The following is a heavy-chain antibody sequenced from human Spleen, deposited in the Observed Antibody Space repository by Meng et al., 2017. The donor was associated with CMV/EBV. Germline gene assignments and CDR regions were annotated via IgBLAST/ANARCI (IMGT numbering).Heavy chain of an antibody. Sequence: SETLSLTCTVSGGSISSYYWSWIRQPPGKGLEWIGYIYYSWSTNYNPSLRSRVTVSLVTPKNQFSLKLTSVIAADTALSYCARAYYDSTGSYYGLDVWGHGTTVTVSS. CDR2: IYYSWST. V-gene: IGHV4-59*01. CDR1: GGSISSYY. J-gene: IGHJ6*02. D-gene: IGHD3-22*01. CDR3: ARAYYDSTGSYYGLDV.